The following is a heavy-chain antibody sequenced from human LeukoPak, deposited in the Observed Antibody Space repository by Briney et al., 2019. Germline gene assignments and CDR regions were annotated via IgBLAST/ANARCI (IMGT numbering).Heavy chain of an antibody. CDR2: ISWNSRSI. Sequence: GGSLRLSCAASGFTFDDYAMHWVRQAPGKGLEWVSGISWNSRSIVYADSVKGRFTISRDNAKNSQYLQMNSLTPEDTAFYYCAKAVGMELLSGLGYWGQGTLVTVSS. J-gene: IGHJ4*02. CDR3: AKAVGMELLSGLGY. D-gene: IGHD1-7*01. V-gene: IGHV3-9*01. CDR1: GFTFDDYA.